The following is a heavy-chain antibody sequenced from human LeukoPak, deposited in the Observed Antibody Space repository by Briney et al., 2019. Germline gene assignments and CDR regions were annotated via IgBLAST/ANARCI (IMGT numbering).Heavy chain of an antibody. CDR3: ARGSTPYCGGDCPPFDY. Sequence: GGSLRLSCAASGFTFSSYGMHWVRQAPGKGLEWVAFIRYDGSNKYYADSVKGRFTISRDNSKNTLYLQTNSLRAEDTAVYYCARGSTPYCGGDCPPFDYWGQGTLVTVSS. D-gene: IGHD2-21*01. CDR2: IRYDGSNK. V-gene: IGHV3-30*02. CDR1: GFTFSSYG. J-gene: IGHJ4*02.